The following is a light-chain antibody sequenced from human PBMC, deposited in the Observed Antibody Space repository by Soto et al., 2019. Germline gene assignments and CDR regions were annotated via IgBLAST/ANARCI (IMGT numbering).Light chain of an antibody. CDR2: AAT. CDR1: QGIGND. CDR3: LQDHNYPLT. Sequence: IQMTQSPSSVSASVGDRVTITCRASQGIGNDVGWYQQKPGKAPKLLLYAATTLQSGVPSRFSGTRSGTDFTLTISSLQPEDFATYYCLQDHNYPLTFGGGTKVEIK. V-gene: IGKV1-6*01. J-gene: IGKJ4*01.